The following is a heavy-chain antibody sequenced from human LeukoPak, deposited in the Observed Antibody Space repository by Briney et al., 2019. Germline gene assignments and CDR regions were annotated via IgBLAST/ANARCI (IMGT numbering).Heavy chain of an antibody. D-gene: IGHD1-26*01. CDR3: AGEAGATTKWFDP. CDR1: GFTFSDNC. CDR2: ISSSGSTI. V-gene: IGHV3-11*01. J-gene: IGHJ5*02. Sequence: PGGSLRLSCAASGFTFSDNCMRWIRQAPGKGLEWVSYISSSGSTIYYADSVKGRLTISRDNAKNSLYLQMDSLRAEGTAVYDCAGEAGATTKWFDPWGQATLVTVSS.